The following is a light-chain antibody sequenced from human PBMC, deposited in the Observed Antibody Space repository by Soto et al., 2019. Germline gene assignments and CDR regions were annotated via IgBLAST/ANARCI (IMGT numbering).Light chain of an antibody. CDR1: QTIGAN. CDR3: QQSYTTVYT. CDR2: DAS. V-gene: IGKV1-39*01. J-gene: IGKJ2*01. Sequence: DIQMTQCPSSLSASVGDRVTITCRASQTIGANLNWYRQKLGKAPTLLIYDASTLQSGVPSRFSGLGSGTDFALTITSLQPDDSATYYCQQSYTTVYTFGQGTKVDI.